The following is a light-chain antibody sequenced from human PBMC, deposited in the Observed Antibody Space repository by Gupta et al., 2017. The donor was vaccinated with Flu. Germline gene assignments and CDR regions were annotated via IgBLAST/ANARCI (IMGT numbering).Light chain of an antibody. Sequence: EIVLTQSPGTLSLSPGDRATLTCRASQRVNNNYLAWYQQKPGQAPRLLIYGAAIRATGIPDRFSASGLGTDFTLTISRLEPEEFAVYHCQQYGRSPRTFGQGTKLEI. CDR3: QQYGRSPRT. J-gene: IGKJ1*01. V-gene: IGKV3-20*01. CDR1: QRVNNNY. CDR2: GAA.